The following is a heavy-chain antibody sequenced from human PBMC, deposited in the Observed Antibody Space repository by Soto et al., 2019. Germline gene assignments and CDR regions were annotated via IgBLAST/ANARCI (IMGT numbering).Heavy chain of an antibody. J-gene: IGHJ6*02. Sequence: SETLSLTCTVSGGSISSYYWSWIRQPPGKGLEWIGYIYFRGTTNYNPSLKSRVTMSADTSKNQFSLKLNSVTAADTAVYYCARDLRFRGFYGMDVWGQGTTVTVSS. CDR2: IYFRGTT. CDR1: GGSISSYY. CDR3: ARDLRFRGFYGMDV. V-gene: IGHV4-59*12. D-gene: IGHD3-10*01.